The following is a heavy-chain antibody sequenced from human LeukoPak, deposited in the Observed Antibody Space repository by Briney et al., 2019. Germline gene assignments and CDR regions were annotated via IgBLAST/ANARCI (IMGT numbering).Heavy chain of an antibody. CDR3: ATTTYDSAKRSDY. J-gene: IGHJ4*02. CDR1: ESTVNTYY. CDR2: IYSGGRT. D-gene: IGHD3-16*01. V-gene: IGHV3-53*01. Sequence: PGGSLRLSCVVSESTVNTYYMTWVRQAPGKGLEWVAVIYSGGRTYYGNSARGRFTISSDNAMNTSSLQMDNLKVEDTALYYCATTTYDSAKRSDYWGRGTLVTVSS.